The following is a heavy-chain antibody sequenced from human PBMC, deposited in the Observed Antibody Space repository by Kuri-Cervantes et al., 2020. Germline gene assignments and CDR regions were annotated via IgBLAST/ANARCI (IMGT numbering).Heavy chain of an antibody. CDR3: ARDRGTTDYYYMDV. CDR2: VSYDGINK. Sequence: GGSLRLSCAASGFTFSNYAMHWVRQAPGKGLEWVAVVSYDGINKYYADSVKGRFTVSRDNSKNTLYLQMNSLRAEDTAVYYCARDRGTTDYYYMDVWGKGTTVTVSS. V-gene: IGHV3-33*01. D-gene: IGHD1-7*01. CDR1: GFTFSNYA. J-gene: IGHJ6*03.